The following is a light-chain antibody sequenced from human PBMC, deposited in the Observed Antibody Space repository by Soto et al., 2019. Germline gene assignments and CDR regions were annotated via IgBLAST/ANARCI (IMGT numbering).Light chain of an antibody. V-gene: IGLV2-14*01. CDR3: SSFTRSSTYV. CDR2: EVN. J-gene: IGLJ1*01. Sequence: QSVLTQPASVSGSPGQSITISCTGTSSDVGAYNFVSWYQQYPGKAPKVMIYEVNNRPSGVSNRFSGSKSGNTASLTISGLQAEDDADYYCSSFTRSSTYVFGSGTKLTVL. CDR1: SSDVGAYNF.